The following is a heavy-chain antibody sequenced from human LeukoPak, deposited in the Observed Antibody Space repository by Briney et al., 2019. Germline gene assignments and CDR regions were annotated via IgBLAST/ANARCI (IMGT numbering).Heavy chain of an antibody. CDR1: GFTFSSYG. V-gene: IGHV3-30*18. Sequence: PGGSLRLSCAASGFTFSSYGMHWVRQAPGKGLGWVAVISYDGSNKYYADSVKGRFTISRDNSKNTLYLQMNSLRAEDTAVYYCAKTRILTYYDILTVPGSPDYYYMDVWGKGTTVTVSS. CDR3: AKTRILTYYDILTVPGSPDYYYMDV. J-gene: IGHJ6*03. CDR2: ISYDGSNK. D-gene: IGHD3-9*01.